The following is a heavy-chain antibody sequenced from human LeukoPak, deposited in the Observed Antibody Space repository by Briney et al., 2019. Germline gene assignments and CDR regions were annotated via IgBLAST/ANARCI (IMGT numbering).Heavy chain of an antibody. Sequence: GGSLRLSCAASGFTFSSYSMTWVRQAPGKGLEWVSYISSSSSTIYYADSVKGRFTISRDNAKNSLYLQMNSLRAEDTAVYYCARETGGNSDYWGQGTLVTVSS. D-gene: IGHD4-23*01. CDR3: ARETGGNSDY. CDR2: ISSSSSTI. CDR1: GFTFSSYS. J-gene: IGHJ4*02. V-gene: IGHV3-48*01.